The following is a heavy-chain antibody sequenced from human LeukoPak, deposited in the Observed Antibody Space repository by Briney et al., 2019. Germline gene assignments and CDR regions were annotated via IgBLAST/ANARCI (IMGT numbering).Heavy chain of an antibody. CDR2: IYTSGST. D-gene: IGHD1-26*01. CDR1: GGSISSYY. Sequence: SETLSLTCTVSGGSISSYYWSWIRQPAGKGLEWIGRIYTSGSTSYNPSLKSRVAMSVDTSKNQFSLQLSSVTAADTAVYYCARDQGSYPYCFDSWGQGTLVTVFS. J-gene: IGHJ4*02. CDR3: ARDQGSYPYCFDS. V-gene: IGHV4-4*07.